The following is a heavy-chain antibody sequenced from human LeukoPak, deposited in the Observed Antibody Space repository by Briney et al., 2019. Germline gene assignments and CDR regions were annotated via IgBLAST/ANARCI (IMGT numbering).Heavy chain of an antibody. J-gene: IGHJ6*03. Sequence: GASVKVSCKASGYTFTSYDINWVRQATGQGLEWMGWMNPNSGNTGYAQKFQGRVTMTRNTSISTAYMELSSLRSEDTAVYYCARGDSSGWNYYYYYMDVWGKGTTVTISS. V-gene: IGHV1-8*01. CDR1: GYTFTSYD. D-gene: IGHD6-19*01. CDR3: ARGDSSGWNYYYYYMDV. CDR2: MNPNSGNT.